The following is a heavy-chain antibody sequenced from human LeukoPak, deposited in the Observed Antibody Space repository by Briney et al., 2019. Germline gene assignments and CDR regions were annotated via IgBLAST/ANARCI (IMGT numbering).Heavy chain of an antibody. Sequence: SVKVSCKASGYTFTTYYMHWVRQAPGQGLEWMGIINPSGGSTTYAQKFQGRVTMTRDTSTSTVYMELSSLRSEDTAVFFCARAFTVRSRIDYWGQGTLVTVSS. CDR2: INPSGGST. CDR3: ARAFTVRSRIDY. J-gene: IGHJ4*02. CDR1: GYTFTTYY. V-gene: IGHV1-46*01. D-gene: IGHD4-11*01.